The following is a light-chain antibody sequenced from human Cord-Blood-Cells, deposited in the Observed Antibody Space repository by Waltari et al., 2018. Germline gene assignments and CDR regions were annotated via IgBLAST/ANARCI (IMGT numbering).Light chain of an antibody. CDR1: QSISSY. CDR2: AAS. Sequence: DTKITQPPSSLSASVGERVTITCRASQSISSYLNWYQQKPGKAPKLLIYAASSLESGVPSRFSGSGSGTEFTLTISSLQPDDFATYYCQQSYSNLYSFGQGTKLEIK. CDR3: QQSYSNLYS. J-gene: IGKJ2*03. V-gene: IGKV1-39*01.